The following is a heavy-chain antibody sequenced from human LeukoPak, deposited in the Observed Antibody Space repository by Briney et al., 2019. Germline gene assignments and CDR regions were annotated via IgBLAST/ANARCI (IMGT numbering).Heavy chain of an antibody. CDR1: GFTFGDYA. CDR3: TRDHGGYGDCVNYYGMDV. D-gene: IGHD4-17*01. J-gene: IGHJ6*02. CDR2: IRSKAYGGTT. Sequence: GGSLRLSCTASGFTFGDYAMSWFRQAPGKGLEWVGFIRSKAYGGTTEYAASVKGRFTISRDDSKSIAYLQMNSLKTEDAAVYYCTRDHGGYGDCVNYYGMDVWGQGTTVTVSS. V-gene: IGHV3-49*03.